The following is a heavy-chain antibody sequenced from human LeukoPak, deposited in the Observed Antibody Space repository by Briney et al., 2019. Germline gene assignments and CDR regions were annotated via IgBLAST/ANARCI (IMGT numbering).Heavy chain of an antibody. V-gene: IGHV4-39*01. CDR2: IYYSGST. CDR3: ARSQMDYYVSSGYLDY. CDR1: GGSISSSSYY. Sequence: SETLSLTCTVSGGSISSSSYYWGWIRQPPGKGLEWIGSIYYSGSTYYNPSLKSRVTISVDTSKNQFSLKLSSVTAADTAVYYCARSQMDYYVSSGYLDYWGQGTLVTVSS. J-gene: IGHJ4*02. D-gene: IGHD3-22*01.